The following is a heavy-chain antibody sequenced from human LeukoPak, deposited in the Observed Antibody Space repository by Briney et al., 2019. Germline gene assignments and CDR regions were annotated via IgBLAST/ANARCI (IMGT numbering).Heavy chain of an antibody. J-gene: IGHJ6*02. CDR2: ISGSGGST. CDR3: AKDPSEYYGMDV. V-gene: IGHV3-23*01. CDR1: GFTFSSYA. Sequence: PGGSLRLSCAASGFTFSSYAMSWVRQAPGKGLEWVPAISGSGGSTYYADSVKGRFTISRDNSKNTLYLQMNSLRAEDTAVYYCAKDPSEYYGMDVWGQGTTVTVSS.